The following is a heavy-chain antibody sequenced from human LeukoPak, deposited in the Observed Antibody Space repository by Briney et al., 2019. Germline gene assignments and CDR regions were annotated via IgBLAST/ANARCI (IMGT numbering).Heavy chain of an antibody. J-gene: IGHJ4*02. CDR2: LSGSGGST. CDR1: GFTFSIYA. D-gene: IGHD1-14*01. Sequence: GGSLRLSCAASGFTFSIYAMSWVRQAPGKGLEWVSALSGSGGSTYYADSVKGRFTISRDNSKNTLYLQMNSLRAEDTAVYYCAKGTGPLFDYWGQGTLVTVSS. CDR3: AKGTGPLFDY. V-gene: IGHV3-23*01.